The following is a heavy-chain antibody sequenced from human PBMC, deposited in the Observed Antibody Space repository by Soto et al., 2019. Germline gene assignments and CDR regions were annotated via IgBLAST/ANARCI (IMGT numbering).Heavy chain of an antibody. D-gene: IGHD6-19*01. V-gene: IGHV3-21*01. Sequence: PGGSLRLSCAASGFTFSSYSMNWVRQAPGKGLEWVSSISSSSSYIYYADSVKGRFTISRDNAKNSLYLQMNSLRAEDTAVYYCARAGIAVAGSHRFDPWGQGTLVTVSS. CDR1: GFTFSSYS. J-gene: IGHJ5*02. CDR3: ARAGIAVAGSHRFDP. CDR2: ISSSSSYI.